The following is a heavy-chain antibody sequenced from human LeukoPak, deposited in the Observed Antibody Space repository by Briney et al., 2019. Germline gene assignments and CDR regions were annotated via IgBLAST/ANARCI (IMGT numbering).Heavy chain of an antibody. CDR3: AKAFSSSSDFDY. J-gene: IGHJ4*02. CDR2: TRNKANSYTT. D-gene: IGHD6-6*01. CDR1: GFTFSDHY. V-gene: IGHV3-72*01. Sequence: GGSLRLSCAASGFTFSDHYMDWARQAPGKGLEWIGRTRNKANSYTTEYAASVKGRFTISRDDSKNSLYLQMNSLRAEDTAVYYCAKAFSSSSDFDYWGQGTLVTVSS.